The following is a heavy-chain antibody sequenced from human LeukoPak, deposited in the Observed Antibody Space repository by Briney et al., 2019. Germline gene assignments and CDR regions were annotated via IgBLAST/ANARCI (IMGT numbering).Heavy chain of an antibody. J-gene: IGHJ4*02. V-gene: IGHV4-34*01. CDR2: INYSGST. CDR1: GGSFSGYY. D-gene: IGHD2-15*01. CDR3: ARPRRYCSGGSCSYYFDY. Sequence: SETLSLTCAVYGGSFSGYYWSWIRQPPGKGLEWIGEINYSGSTNYNPSLKSRVTISVDTSKNQFSLKLSSVTAADTAVYYCARPRRYCSGGSCSYYFDYWGQGTLVTVSS.